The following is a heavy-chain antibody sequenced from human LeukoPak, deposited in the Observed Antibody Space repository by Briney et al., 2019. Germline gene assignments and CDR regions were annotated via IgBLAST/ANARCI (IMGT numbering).Heavy chain of an antibody. CDR1: GGSISSSSYY. Sequence: SGTLSLTCTVSGGSISSSSYYWGWIRLPPGKGLEWIGTIYYSGSTYYNPSLKSRVTISVDTSKNQFSLKLSSVTAADTAVYYCARVLRYFDYWGQGTLVTVSS. V-gene: IGHV4-39*07. D-gene: IGHD3-9*01. CDR2: IYYSGST. CDR3: ARVLRYFDY. J-gene: IGHJ4*02.